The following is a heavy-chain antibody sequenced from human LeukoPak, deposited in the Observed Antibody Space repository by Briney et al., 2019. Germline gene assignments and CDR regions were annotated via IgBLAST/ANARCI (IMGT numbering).Heavy chain of an antibody. J-gene: IGHJ4*02. D-gene: IGHD7-27*01. Sequence: SETLSLTCTVSGASMTSYYWTWTRQPPGKGLEWVGYMYFGERTNYNPSLTCRATISIDTSKKQFSLNLKSVTAADTAVYYCARVPGDRPDDWGQGTLVTVS. V-gene: IGHV4-59*01. CDR1: GASMTSYY. CDR3: ARVPGDRPDD. CDR2: MYFGERT.